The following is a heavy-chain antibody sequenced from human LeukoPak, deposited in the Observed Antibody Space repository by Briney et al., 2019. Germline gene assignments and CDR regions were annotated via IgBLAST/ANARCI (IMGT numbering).Heavy chain of an antibody. CDR3: AKDLEQSYSGWSTSYDA. CDR1: GFSVANTY. Sequence: GGSLRLSCEASGFSVANTYMSWIRQSPGKGLEWVAVIFVGGNTDYADSVKGRFTISRVNSKSTIYLQMNSLRAEDTAVYYCAKDLEQSYSGWSTSYDAWGQGTLVTVSS. V-gene: IGHV3-53*01. D-gene: IGHD6-19*01. J-gene: IGHJ5*02. CDR2: IFVGGNT.